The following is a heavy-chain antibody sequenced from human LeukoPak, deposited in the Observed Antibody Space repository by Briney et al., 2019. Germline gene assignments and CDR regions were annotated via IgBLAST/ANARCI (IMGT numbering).Heavy chain of an antibody. J-gene: IGHJ4*02. CDR2: IYHSGST. V-gene: IGHV4-4*02. Sequence: SGTLSLTCAVSGGSISSSNWWSWVRQPPGKGLEWIGEIYHSGSTNYNPSLKSRVTISVDKSKNQFPLKLSSVTAADTAVYYCARVTVVVPAAPRFDYWGQGTLVTVSS. CDR3: ARVTVVVPAAPRFDY. CDR1: GGSISSSNW. D-gene: IGHD2-2*01.